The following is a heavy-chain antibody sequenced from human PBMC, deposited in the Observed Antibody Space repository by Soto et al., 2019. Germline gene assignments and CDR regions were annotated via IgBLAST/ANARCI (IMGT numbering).Heavy chain of an antibody. CDR3: AAGYSSRWDRRVAFDI. Sequence: ASVKFSCKASGYTFTSYGIIWVRQAPGQGLEWMGLISAYNGNTNYAQKLQGRVTMTTDTSTSTAYMEMRSLRSDDTAVYYCAAGYSSRWDRRVAFDIWGQGTMVTVSS. J-gene: IGHJ3*02. D-gene: IGHD6-13*01. CDR1: GYTFTSYG. CDR2: ISAYNGNT. V-gene: IGHV1-18*01.